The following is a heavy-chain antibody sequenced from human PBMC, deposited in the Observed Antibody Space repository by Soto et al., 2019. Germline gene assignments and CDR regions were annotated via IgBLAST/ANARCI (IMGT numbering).Heavy chain of an antibody. J-gene: IGHJ4*02. CDR3: TRAESPNIAYFFDY. Sequence: GGSLRLSCTASGFTFGNYAINWVRQAPGKGLEWVGLIRNQTYSGATEYAASMKGRFTISRDDSKNIAYLQMNSLKTEDASVYYCTRAESPNIAYFFDYWGQGTLVTVSS. CDR2: IRNQTYSGAT. V-gene: IGHV3-49*04. CDR1: GFTFGNYA.